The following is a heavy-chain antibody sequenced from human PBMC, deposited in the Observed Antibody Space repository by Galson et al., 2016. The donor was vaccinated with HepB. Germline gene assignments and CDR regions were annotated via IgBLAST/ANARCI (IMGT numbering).Heavy chain of an antibody. CDR2: ISSGGSTI. V-gene: IGHV3-48*03. J-gene: IGHJ5*02. D-gene: IGHD3-3*01. Sequence: SLRLSCAASGFPFSSYAMTWVRQAPGKGLEWVSYISSGGSTIYYADSVKGRFTISRDNAKSSLYLQMNSLRAEDTAVYYCARVLLDNHDASGYYPALESWGQGNLVTVSS. CDR1: GFPFSSYA. CDR3: ARVLLDNHDASGYYPALES.